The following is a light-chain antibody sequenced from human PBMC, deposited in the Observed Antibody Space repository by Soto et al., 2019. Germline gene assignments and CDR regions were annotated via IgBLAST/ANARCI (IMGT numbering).Light chain of an antibody. CDR2: DDS. J-gene: IGLJ1*01. Sequence: SYDLTQPPSVSVAPGQTVRVTCGGKNIGSKSVHWYQQKPGQAPVLVVYDDSDRPSGIPERFSGSNSGNTATLTISRVEAGDEADYHCQVWDRGSDHYVFGSGTKLTVL. CDR1: NIGSKS. CDR3: QVWDRGSDHYV. V-gene: IGLV3-21*02.